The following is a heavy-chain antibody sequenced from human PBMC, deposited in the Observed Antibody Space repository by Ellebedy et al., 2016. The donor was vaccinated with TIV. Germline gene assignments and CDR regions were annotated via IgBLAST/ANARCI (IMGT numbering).Heavy chain of an antibody. D-gene: IGHD2-21*01. CDR2: IGDTAHNT. Sequence: GGSLRLSXAASGFTFTDHYMDWVRQAPGKGLEWVSGIGDTAHNTYYVDSVKGRFTISRDNSGNTLYLQMNSLRAEDTAVYYCAKARGSSVIDYNYFGMDVWGQGTTVTVSS. CDR1: GFTFTDHY. J-gene: IGHJ6*02. V-gene: IGHV3-23*01. CDR3: AKARGSSVIDYNYFGMDV.